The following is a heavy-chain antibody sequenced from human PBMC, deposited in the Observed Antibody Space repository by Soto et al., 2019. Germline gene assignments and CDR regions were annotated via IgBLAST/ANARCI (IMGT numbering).Heavy chain of an antibody. J-gene: IGHJ4*03. CDR2: IYLDDDK. D-gene: IGHD6-25*01. CDR3: ADETRYGGYVL. Sequence: QITLKQSGPTLAKPTQTPTLTCTVSGFSLRTSGVGVGWIRQPPGKALEGLALIYLDDDKRYSPYLKRRLGVTKDTSKNEVVLTITNMDPVDTATYYCADETRYGGYVLWGQGTMVIVSA. V-gene: IGHV2-5*02. CDR1: GFSLRTSGVG.